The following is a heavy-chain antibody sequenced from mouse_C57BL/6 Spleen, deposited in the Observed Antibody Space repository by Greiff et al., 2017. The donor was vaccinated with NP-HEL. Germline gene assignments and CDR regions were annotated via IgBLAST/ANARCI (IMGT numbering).Heavy chain of an antibody. CDR1: GYTFTSYW. V-gene: IGHV1-53*01. CDR3: ARDGYYVPNYFDY. D-gene: IGHD2-3*01. J-gene: IGHJ2*01. Sequence: QVHVKQSGTELVKPGASVKLSCKASGYTFTSYWMHWVKQRPGQGLEWIGNINPSNGGTNYNEKFKSKATLTVDKSSSTAYMQLSSLTSEDSAVYYCARDGYYVPNYFDYWGQGTTLTVSS. CDR2: INPSNGGT.